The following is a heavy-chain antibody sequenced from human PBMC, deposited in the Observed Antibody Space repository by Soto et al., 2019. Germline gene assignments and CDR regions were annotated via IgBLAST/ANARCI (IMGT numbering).Heavy chain of an antibody. CDR3: ARHRPGSGGSCYDY. Sequence: QVQLQESGPGLVKPLETLSLTCTVSGGSISSYYWSWIRQPPGKGLEWIGYIYYSGSTNYNPSLKSRVTISVDTSKNQFSLKLSSVTAADTAVYYCARHRPGSGGSCYDYWGQGTLVTVSS. CDR2: IYYSGST. J-gene: IGHJ4*02. D-gene: IGHD2-15*01. CDR1: GGSISSYY. V-gene: IGHV4-59*08.